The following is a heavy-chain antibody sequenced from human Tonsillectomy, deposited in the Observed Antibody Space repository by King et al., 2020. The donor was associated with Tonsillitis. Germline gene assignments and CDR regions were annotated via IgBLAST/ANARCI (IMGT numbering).Heavy chain of an antibody. CDR3: ASGRPGDFWSGYPDY. Sequence: QLVQSGAEVKKPGASVKVSCKASGYTFTGYYMHWVRQAPGQGLEWMGWINPNSGGTNYAQRFQGRVTMTRDTSISTAYMELSRLRSDDTAVYYCASGRPGDFWSGYPDYWGQGTLVTVSS. CDR2: INPNSGGT. CDR1: GYTFTGYY. D-gene: IGHD3-3*01. V-gene: IGHV1-2*02. J-gene: IGHJ4*02.